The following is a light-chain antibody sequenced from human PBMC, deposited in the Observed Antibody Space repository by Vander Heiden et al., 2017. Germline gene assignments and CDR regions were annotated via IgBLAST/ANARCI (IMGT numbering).Light chain of an antibody. Sequence: AIQLTQSPSSLSASVGDRVTITCRASQGISSALAWYQQKPGKAPKLLIYDASSLESGVPSSFSGSGYGTDFTLTISSRQPEDFASYYCQQPKSYPQLTFGGGTKVDIK. V-gene: IGKV1-13*02. CDR1: QGISSA. J-gene: IGKJ4*01. CDR3: QQPKSYPQLT. CDR2: DAS.